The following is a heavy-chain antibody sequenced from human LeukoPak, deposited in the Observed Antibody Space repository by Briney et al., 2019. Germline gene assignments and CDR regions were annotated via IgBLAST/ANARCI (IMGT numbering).Heavy chain of an antibody. D-gene: IGHD3-9*01. CDR3: ARAYDILTGYLGRTFDY. J-gene: IGHJ4*02. CDR1: GFTFSSYW. Sequence: PGGSLRLSCAASGFTFSSYWMSWVRQAPGKGLEWVANIKQDGSEKYYVDSVKGRFTIPRDNAKNSLYLQMNSLRAEDTAVYYCARAYDILTGYLGRTFDYWGQGTLVTVSS. CDR2: IKQDGSEK. V-gene: IGHV3-7*01.